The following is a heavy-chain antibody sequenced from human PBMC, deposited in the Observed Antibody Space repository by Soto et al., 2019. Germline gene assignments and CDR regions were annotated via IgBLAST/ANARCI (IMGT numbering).Heavy chain of an antibody. J-gene: IGHJ4*02. CDR3: ARAYGSGGYPIDY. CDR2: IVPIVDLT. CDR1: GDTFSSYT. V-gene: IGHV1-69*02. D-gene: IGHD3-10*01. Sequence: QVQLVQSGAEVKKPGTSVRVSCKASGDTFSSYTISWVRQAPGQGLEWVGRIVPIVDLTNYAQKFQGRVTITADKSTSTAFMDLNSLRPDDTGVYYCARAYGSGGYPIDYWGQGTPVFVSS.